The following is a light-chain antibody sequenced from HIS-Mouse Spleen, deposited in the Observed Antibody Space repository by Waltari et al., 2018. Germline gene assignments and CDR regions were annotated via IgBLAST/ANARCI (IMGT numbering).Light chain of an antibody. V-gene: IGLV1-51*01. J-gene: IGLJ3*02. Sequence: QSVLTQPPSVSAAPGQKGTISCSGSSSNIGKNYLSWYQQLPGTAPKLLIYDNNKRPSGIPDRFSGSKSGTSATLGITGLQTGDEADYYCGTWDSSLSAWVFGGGTKLTVL. CDR3: GTWDSSLSAWV. CDR2: DNN. CDR1: SSNIGKNY.